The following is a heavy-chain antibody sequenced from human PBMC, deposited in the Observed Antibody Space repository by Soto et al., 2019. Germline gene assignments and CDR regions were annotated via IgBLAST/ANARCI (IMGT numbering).Heavy chain of an antibody. CDR2: INAGNGNT. Sequence: ASVKVSCKASGYTFTSYAMHWVRQAPGQRLEWMGWINAGNGNTKYSQKFQGRVTITRDTSASTAYMELSSLRSEDTAVYYCAREAEDYYYFDYWGQGTLVTVSS. CDR1: GYTFTSYA. V-gene: IGHV1-3*01. CDR3: AREAEDYYYFDY. J-gene: IGHJ4*02. D-gene: IGHD4-17*01.